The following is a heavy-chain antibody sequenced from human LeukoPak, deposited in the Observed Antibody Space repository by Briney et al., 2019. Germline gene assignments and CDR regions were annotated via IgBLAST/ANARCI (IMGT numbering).Heavy chain of an antibody. CDR3: ASESPLYYGGNSGF. CDR2: IKQDETEK. D-gene: IGHD4-23*01. Sequence: GGSLRLSCTASGFTFSNFWMGWVRQAPGKGLEWVANIKQDETEKFYLGSVKGRFTISRDNAKNSLYLQMNSLRADDTAVYYCASESPLYYGGNSGFWGQGTLVTVSS. J-gene: IGHJ4*02. V-gene: IGHV3-7*03. CDR1: GFTFSNFW.